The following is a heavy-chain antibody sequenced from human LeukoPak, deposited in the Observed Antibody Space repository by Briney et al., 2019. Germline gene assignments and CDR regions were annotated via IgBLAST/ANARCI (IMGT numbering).Heavy chain of an antibody. Sequence: GGSLRLSCAASGFTFSSYAMHWVRQAPGKGLEWVSAISSGGTTYYADSVKGRFTISRDNSKNTLYLQMNSLRAEDTAVYYCAKDWASGNYFDYWGQGTLVTVSS. V-gene: IGHV3-23*01. CDR2: ISSGGTT. CDR1: GFTFSSYA. J-gene: IGHJ4*02. CDR3: AKDWASGNYFDY. D-gene: IGHD1-14*01.